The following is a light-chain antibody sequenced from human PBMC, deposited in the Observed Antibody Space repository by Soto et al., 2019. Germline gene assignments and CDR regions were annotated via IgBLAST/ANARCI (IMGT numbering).Light chain of an antibody. V-gene: IGKV1-9*01. CDR2: AAS. J-gene: IGKJ4*01. CDR1: QGIGSY. CDR3: QQLNNYPLT. Sequence: DIRLTQSPSFLSASLGDRVTITCRASQGIGSYLAWYQQKPGKAPRLLIYAASTLQSGVPSRFSGSGSDTEFTLTISSLQPEDFATYYCQQLNNYPLTFGGGPKVDIK.